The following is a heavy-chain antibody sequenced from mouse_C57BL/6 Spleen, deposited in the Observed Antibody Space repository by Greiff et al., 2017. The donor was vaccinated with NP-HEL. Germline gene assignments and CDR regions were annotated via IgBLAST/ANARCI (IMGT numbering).Heavy chain of an antibody. D-gene: IGHD1-1*01. CDR2: ISSGGSYT. CDR3: ARHEVKAGNYGSSYYAMDY. V-gene: IGHV5-6*02. CDR1: GFTFSSYG. Sequence: DVKLVESGGDLVKPGGSLKLSCAASGFTFSSYGMSWVRQTPDKRLEWVATISSGGSYTYYPDSVKGRFTISRDNAKNTLYLQMSSLKSEDTAMYYCARHEVKAGNYGSSYYAMDYWGQGTSVTVSS. J-gene: IGHJ4*01.